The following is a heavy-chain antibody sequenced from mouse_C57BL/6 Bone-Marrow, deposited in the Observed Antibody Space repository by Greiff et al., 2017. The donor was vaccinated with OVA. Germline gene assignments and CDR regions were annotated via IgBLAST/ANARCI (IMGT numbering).Heavy chain of an antibody. CDR1: GYAFSSSW. J-gene: IGHJ2*01. D-gene: IGHD2-3*01. Sequence: QVQLQQSGPELVKPGASVKISCKASGYAFSSSWMNWVKQRPGQGLEWIGRIYPGDGDTNYNGKFKGQATLTAGKPSSTAYMQLSSLTSEDSAVYFCARHEDGYYASYFDYWGQGTTLTVSS. CDR2: IYPGDGDT. V-gene: IGHV1-82*01. CDR3: ARHEDGYYASYFDY.